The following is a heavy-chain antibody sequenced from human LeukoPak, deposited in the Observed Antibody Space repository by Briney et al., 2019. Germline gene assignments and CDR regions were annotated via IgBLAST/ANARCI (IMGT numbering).Heavy chain of an antibody. Sequence: GGSLRLSCAASGFTFSSYAMHWVRQAPGKGLEWVAVISYDGSNKYYADSVKGRFTISRDNSKNTLYLQMNSLRAEDTALYYCARDDRSGFYYHDYWGQGTLVTVSS. CDR3: ARDDRSGFYYHDY. CDR1: GFTFSSYA. V-gene: IGHV3-30-3*01. D-gene: IGHD3-22*01. CDR2: ISYDGSNK. J-gene: IGHJ4*02.